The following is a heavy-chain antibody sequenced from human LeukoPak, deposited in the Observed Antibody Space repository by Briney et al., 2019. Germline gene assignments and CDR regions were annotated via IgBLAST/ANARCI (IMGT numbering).Heavy chain of an antibody. CDR3: ARDHCSSTSCYAYYYYGMDV. CDR2: IWYDGSNK. D-gene: IGHD2-2*01. CDR1: GFTFSSYG. J-gene: IGHJ6*04. V-gene: IGHV3-33*01. Sequence: GRSLRLSCAASGFTFSSYGMHWVRQAPGKGPEWVAVIWYDGSNKYYADSVKGRFTISRDNSKNTLYLQMNSLRAEDTAVYYCARDHCSSTSCYAYYYYGMDVWGKGTTVTVSS.